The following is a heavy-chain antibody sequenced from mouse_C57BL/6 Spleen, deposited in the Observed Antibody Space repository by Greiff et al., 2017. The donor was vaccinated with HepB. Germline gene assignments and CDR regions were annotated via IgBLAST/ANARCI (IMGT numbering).Heavy chain of an antibody. CDR3: ARDYDGYFDV. V-gene: IGHV3-1*01. Sequence: DVMLVESGPGMVKPSQSLSLTCTVTGYSITSGYDWHWLRHFPGNKLEWMGYISYSGSTNYKPSLKSRISITHDTSKNHFFLKLNSVTTEDTATYYCARDYDGYFDVWGTGTTVTVSS. CDR1: GYSITSGYD. J-gene: IGHJ1*03. D-gene: IGHD2-12*01. CDR2: ISYSGST.